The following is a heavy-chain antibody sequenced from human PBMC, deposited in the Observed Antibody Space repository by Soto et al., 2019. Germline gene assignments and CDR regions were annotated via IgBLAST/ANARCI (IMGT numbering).Heavy chain of an antibody. CDR3: ARRELTYYDFWSGYYPYYYYGMDV. D-gene: IGHD3-3*01. CDR2: MNPNSGNT. Sequence: ASVKVSCKASGYTFTSYDINWVRQATGQGLEWMGWMNPNSGNTGYAQKFQGRVTMTRNTSISTAYMELSSLRSEDTAVYYCARRELTYYDFWSGYYPYYYYGMDVWGQGTTVTV. CDR1: GYTFTSYD. V-gene: IGHV1-8*01. J-gene: IGHJ6*02.